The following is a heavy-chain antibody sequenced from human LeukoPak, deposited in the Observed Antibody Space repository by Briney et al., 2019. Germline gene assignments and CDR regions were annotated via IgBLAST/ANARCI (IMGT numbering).Heavy chain of an antibody. CDR1: GGSFSGYY. V-gene: IGHV3-11*06. J-gene: IGHJ3*02. CDR3: ARVGGYSGYGEDAFDI. D-gene: IGHD5-12*01. CDR2: ISNTTTYT. Sequence: LSLTCAVYGGSFSGYYWSWIRQPPGKGLEWVSYISNTTTYTNYADSVKGRFTISRDNAKNSLYLQMNSLRAEDTAVYYCARVGGYSGYGEDAFDIWGQGTMVTVSS.